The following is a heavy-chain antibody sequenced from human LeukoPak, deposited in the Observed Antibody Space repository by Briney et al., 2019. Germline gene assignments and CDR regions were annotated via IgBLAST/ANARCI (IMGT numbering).Heavy chain of an antibody. CDR2: ISSRSSYI. Sequence: GGSLRLSCAASGFTFSTDSMNWVREAPGKGLEWVSSISSRSSYIYYADSVKGRCTISRDNHKNPRYLQMNSLRAEDPAVYHCPRDPGGTNPNWFDPWGQRTLVPVSS. CDR1: GFTFSTDS. V-gene: IGHV3-21*01. CDR3: PRDPGGTNPNWFDP. J-gene: IGHJ5*02. D-gene: IGHD1-1*01.